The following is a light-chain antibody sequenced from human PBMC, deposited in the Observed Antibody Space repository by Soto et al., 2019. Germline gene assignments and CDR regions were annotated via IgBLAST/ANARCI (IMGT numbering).Light chain of an antibody. CDR3: QQYNKGYT. CDR2: GAP. J-gene: IGKJ2*01. V-gene: IGKV3D-15*01. CDR1: QSVSNT. Sequence: EILMTQSPATLSVSPGERATLSCRASQSVSNTLAWYQQKPGQAPRLLIYGAPTRATGIPARFSGSGSGTEFTLTISSLQSEDFAVYYCQQYNKGYTFGQGTKLEIK.